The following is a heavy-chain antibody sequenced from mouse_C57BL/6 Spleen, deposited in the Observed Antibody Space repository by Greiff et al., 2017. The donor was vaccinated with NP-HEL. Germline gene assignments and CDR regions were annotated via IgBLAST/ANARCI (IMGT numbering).Heavy chain of an antibody. CDR1: GYTFTSYW. Sequence: QVQLQQPGAELVRPGSSVKLSCKASGYTFTSYWMDWVKQRPGQGLEWIGNIYPSDSETHYNQKFKDKATLTVDKSSSTAYMQLSSLTSEDSAVYYCARRGPNWYFDVWGTGTTVTVSS. J-gene: IGHJ1*03. V-gene: IGHV1-61*01. CDR3: ARRGPNWYFDV. CDR2: IYPSDSET.